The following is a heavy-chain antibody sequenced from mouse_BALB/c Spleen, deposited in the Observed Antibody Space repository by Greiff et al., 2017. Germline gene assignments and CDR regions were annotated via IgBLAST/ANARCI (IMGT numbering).Heavy chain of an antibody. CDR3: TITDYYAMDY. CDR2: INPSNGGT. J-gene: IGHJ4*01. V-gene: IGHV1S16*01. Sequence: VQLQQSGAELVKPGASVKLSCKASGYTFTSYYMYWVKQRPGQGLEWIGEINPSNGGTNFNEKFKSKATLTVDKSSSTAYMQLSSLTSEDSAVYYCTITDYYAMDYWGQGTSVTVSS. CDR1: GYTFTSYY.